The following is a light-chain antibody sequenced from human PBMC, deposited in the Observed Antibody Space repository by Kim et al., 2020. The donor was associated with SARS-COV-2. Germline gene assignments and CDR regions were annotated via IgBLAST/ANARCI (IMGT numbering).Light chain of an antibody. V-gene: IGKV3-20*01. Sequence: EIVLTQSPDTLSLSPGERATLSCRVSQSFRGSHLAWFQQKPGQPPRLLNYEASTRATGIPDRFSGSGSGTDFTLTISRLEPEDFAVYHCHQYATTPWTFGQGTKVDIK. CDR2: EAS. CDR3: HQYATTPWT. J-gene: IGKJ1*01. CDR1: QSFRGSH.